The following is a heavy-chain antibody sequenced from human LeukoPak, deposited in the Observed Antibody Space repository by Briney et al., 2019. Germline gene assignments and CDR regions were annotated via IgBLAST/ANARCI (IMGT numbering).Heavy chain of an antibody. D-gene: IGHD2-2*01. CDR2: IYYSGST. V-gene: IGHV4-39*01. Sequence: SETLSLTCTVSGGSISSSSYYWGWIRQPPGKGLEWIGSIYYSGSTYYNPSLKSRVTISVDTSKNQFSLKLISVTAADTAVYYCARHKSVVVVPAAIDYWGQGTLVTVSS. CDR3: ARHKSVVVVPAAIDY. J-gene: IGHJ4*02. CDR1: GGSISSSSYY.